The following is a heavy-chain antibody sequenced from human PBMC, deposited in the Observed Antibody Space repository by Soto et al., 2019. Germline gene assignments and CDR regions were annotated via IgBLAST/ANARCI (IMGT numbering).Heavy chain of an antibody. CDR1: GYTFTSYY. V-gene: IGHV1-46*03. D-gene: IGHD6-13*01. Sequence: ASVKVSCKASGYTFTSYYMHWVRQAPGQGLEWMGIINPSGGSTSYAQKFQGRVTMTRDTSTSTVYMELSSLRSEDTAVYYCARVSFVYSSTPSFDYWGQGALVTVSS. CDR3: ARVSFVYSSTPSFDY. J-gene: IGHJ4*02. CDR2: INPSGGST.